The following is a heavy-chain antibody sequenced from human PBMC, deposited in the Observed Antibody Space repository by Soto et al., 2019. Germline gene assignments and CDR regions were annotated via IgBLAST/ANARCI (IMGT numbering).Heavy chain of an antibody. CDR2: IDYSGST. CDR1: DGSISNSEYY. Sequence: SDALSLTSTVSDGSISNSEYYCNCIRQSPGKGLEWIASIDYSGSTYYNPSLKSRVVISADTSKNLFSLKLRSVTAADTALYFCASDGTYYYGFDVWVQGTTVTVSS. V-gene: IGHV4-30-4*02. J-gene: IGHJ6*02. CDR3: ASDGTYYYGFDV.